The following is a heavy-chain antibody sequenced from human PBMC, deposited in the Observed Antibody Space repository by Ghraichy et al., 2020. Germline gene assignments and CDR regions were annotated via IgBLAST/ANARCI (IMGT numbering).Heavy chain of an antibody. J-gene: IGHJ3*01. CDR1: EFTFSSYW. Sequence: GGSLRLSCEASEFTFSSYWMSWVRQAPGKGPEWVANINQVGSDKNYVDSVRGRFIISRDNAKNSLYLQMSSLRAEDTAVYYCARALMVRGILKGGDAFDVWGQGTMVTVSS. CDR2: INQVGSDK. D-gene: IGHD3-10*01. V-gene: IGHV3-7*03. CDR3: ARALMVRGILKGGDAFDV.